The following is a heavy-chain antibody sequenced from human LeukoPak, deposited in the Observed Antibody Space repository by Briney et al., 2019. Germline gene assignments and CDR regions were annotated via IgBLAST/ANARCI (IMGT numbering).Heavy chain of an antibody. D-gene: IGHD2-15*01. CDR1: GYTFTSYG. Sequence: ASVTVSCKASGYTFTSYGISWVRQAPGQGLEWMGWISAYNGNTNYAQKLQGRVTMTTDTSTSTAYMELRSLRSGDTAVYYCARDCSGGSCYSPYYGMDVWGKGTTVTVSS. J-gene: IGHJ6*04. CDR3: ARDCSGGSCYSPYYGMDV. V-gene: IGHV1-18*04. CDR2: ISAYNGNT.